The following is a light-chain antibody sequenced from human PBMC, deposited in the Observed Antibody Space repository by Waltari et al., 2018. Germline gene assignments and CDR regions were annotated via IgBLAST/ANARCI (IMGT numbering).Light chain of an antibody. CDR2: AAS. Sequence: IQMTQSPSALSASVGDRVTISCRASQNIYSNLAWYQQKPGKAPKLLIYAASSLQSGIPSRFSGSGSGTDFTLTINSLQPEDSAAYYCQHYYDNPYSFGQGTKVEIK. CDR3: QHYYDNPYS. J-gene: IGKJ2*03. V-gene: IGKV1-6*01. CDR1: QNIYSN.